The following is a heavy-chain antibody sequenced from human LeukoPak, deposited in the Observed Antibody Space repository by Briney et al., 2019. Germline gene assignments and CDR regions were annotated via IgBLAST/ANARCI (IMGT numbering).Heavy chain of an antibody. CDR1: GGSISSYY. CDR3: ARGVYYMDV. V-gene: IGHV4-59*01. CDR2: IYYSGST. Sequence: SETLSLTCTVSGGSISSYYWSWLRQPPGKGLEWIGYIYYSGSTNYNPSLKSRVTISVDTSKNQLSLKLSSVTAADTAVYYCARGVYYMDVWGKGTTVTISS. J-gene: IGHJ6*03.